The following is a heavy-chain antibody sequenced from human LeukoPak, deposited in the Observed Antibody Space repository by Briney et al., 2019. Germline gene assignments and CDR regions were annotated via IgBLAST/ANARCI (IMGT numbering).Heavy chain of an antibody. J-gene: IGHJ2*01. CDR3: AKVRAYDELGNPYWHFDL. CDR1: GFTFDNYA. Sequence: GGSLRLSCSASGFTFDNYAMSWVRQVPGKGLEWVSGISASGDITYYADSVKGRFTVSRDNSKSTLYLQMSSLRAEDTAVYYCAKVRAYDELGNPYWHFDLWGRGTLVTVSS. V-gene: IGHV3-23*01. D-gene: IGHD3-3*01. CDR2: ISASGDIT.